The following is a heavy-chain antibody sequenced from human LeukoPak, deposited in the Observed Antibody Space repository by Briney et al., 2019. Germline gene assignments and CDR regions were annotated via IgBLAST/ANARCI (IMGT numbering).Heavy chain of an antibody. D-gene: IGHD6-13*01. Sequence: SETLSLTCTVSGGSISSSSYYWGWIRQPPGKGLEWIGSIYYSGSTYYNPSLKSRVTISVDTSKNQFSLKLSSVTAADTAVYYCARHKGSSWNPGDYYYGMGVWGQGTTVTVSS. CDR3: ARHKGSSWNPGDYYYGMGV. CDR1: GGSISSSSYY. J-gene: IGHJ6*02. V-gene: IGHV4-39*07. CDR2: IYYSGST.